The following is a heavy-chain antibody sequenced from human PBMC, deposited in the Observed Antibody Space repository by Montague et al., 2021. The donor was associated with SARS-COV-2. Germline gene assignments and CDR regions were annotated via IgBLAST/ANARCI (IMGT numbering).Heavy chain of an antibody. CDR2: IYYSGST. D-gene: IGHD1-14*01. CDR1: GYSITSSSYY. CDR3: ARDLRITTPGNY. V-gene: IGHV4-39*02. J-gene: IGHJ4*02. Sequence: SETLSLTCTVSGYSITSSSYYWGWIRQPPGKGLEWIGSIYYSGSTYYXPSLKSRVTISVDTTKNQFSLKTRSVTAADTAVYYCARDLRITTPGNYWGQGILVTVSS.